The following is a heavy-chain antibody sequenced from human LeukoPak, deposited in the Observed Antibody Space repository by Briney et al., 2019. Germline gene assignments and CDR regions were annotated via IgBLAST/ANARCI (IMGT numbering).Heavy chain of an antibody. V-gene: IGHV1-2*06. CDR2: INPNSGGT. D-gene: IGHD4-17*01. CDR1: GYTFTGYY. Sequence: ASVTVSCKASGYTFTGYYMHWVRQAPGQGLEWMGRINPNSGGTNYAQKFQGRVTMTRDTSISTAYMELSRLRSDDTAVYYCARDRYGEEGFDPWGQGTLVTVSS. CDR3: ARDRYGEEGFDP. J-gene: IGHJ5*02.